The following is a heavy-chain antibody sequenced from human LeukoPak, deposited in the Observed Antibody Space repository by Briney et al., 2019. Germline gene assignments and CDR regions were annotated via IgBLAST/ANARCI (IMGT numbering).Heavy chain of an antibody. CDR2: IYPGDSDT. V-gene: IGHV5-51*01. Sequence: GESLKISCKGSGYSFTSYWIGWVRQMAGKGLEWMGIIYPGDSDTRYSPSFQGQVTISADKSISTAYLQWSSLKASDTAMYHCARRNQYCGGDCYAFTYWGQGTLVTVSS. D-gene: IGHD2-21*02. CDR3: ARRNQYCGGDCYAFTY. CDR1: GYSFTSYW. J-gene: IGHJ4*02.